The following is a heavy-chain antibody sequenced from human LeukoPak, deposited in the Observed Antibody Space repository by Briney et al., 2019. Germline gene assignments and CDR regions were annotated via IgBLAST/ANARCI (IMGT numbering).Heavy chain of an antibody. CDR2: INPDGSNT. Sequence: GGSLRLSCAASGFTFSRHWMHWVRQVPGKGLVWVSRINPDGSNTIYADSVKGRFTISRDNAKNTLYLQMNSLRAEDTAVYYCARVSGSGHFDYWGQGTLVTVSS. V-gene: IGHV3-74*01. CDR3: ARVSGSGHFDY. D-gene: IGHD6-25*01. CDR1: GFTFSRHW. J-gene: IGHJ4*02.